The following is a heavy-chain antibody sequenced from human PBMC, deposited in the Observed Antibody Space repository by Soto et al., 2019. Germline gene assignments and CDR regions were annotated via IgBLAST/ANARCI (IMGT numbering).Heavy chain of an antibody. Sequence: GGSLRLSCAASGFTFSSYWMHWVRQAPGKGLVWVSRINSDGSSTSYVDSVKGRFTISRDNAKNTLYLQMNSRRAEDSVVDYCASLNLNWEYYYYDGMDVWGPGTTVTVSS. CDR2: INSDGSST. CDR3: ASLNLNWEYYYYDGMDV. V-gene: IGHV3-74*01. J-gene: IGHJ6*02. D-gene: IGHD1-7*01. CDR1: GFTFSSYW.